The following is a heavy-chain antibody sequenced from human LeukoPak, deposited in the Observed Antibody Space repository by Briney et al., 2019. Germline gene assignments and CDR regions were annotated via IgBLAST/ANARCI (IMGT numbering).Heavy chain of an antibody. CDR3: ARGPAATYYYYYYMDV. CDR2: ISAYNGNT. D-gene: IGHD2-2*01. J-gene: IGHJ6*03. CDR1: GYTFTSYG. Sequence: ASVKVSCKASGYTFTSYGISWVRQAPGQGLEWMGWISAYNGNTNYAQKLQGRVTMTTDTSTSTAYMELRSLTSDDTAVCYCARGPAATYYYYYYMDVWGKGTTVTVSS. V-gene: IGHV1-18*01.